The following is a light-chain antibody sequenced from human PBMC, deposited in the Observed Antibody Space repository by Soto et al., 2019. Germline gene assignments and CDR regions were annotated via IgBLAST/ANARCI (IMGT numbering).Light chain of an antibody. CDR3: SSYTGAYTLV. CDR2: EVS. Sequence: QSVLAQPASVSGSPGQSIAFSCTGTSSDVGAYNYVSWYQQHPGKAPKLIVHEVSDRPSGVSDRFSGSKSGNTASLTISGLQAEDEADYYCSSYTGAYTLVFGTGTKLTVL. V-gene: IGLV2-14*01. J-gene: IGLJ1*01. CDR1: SSDVGAYNY.